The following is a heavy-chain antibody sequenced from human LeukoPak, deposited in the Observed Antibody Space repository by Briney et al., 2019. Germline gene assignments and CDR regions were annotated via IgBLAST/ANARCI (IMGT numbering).Heavy chain of an antibody. Sequence: SETLSLTCTVSGGSISSYYWSWIRQPPGKGLEWIGYIYYSGSTNYNPSLKSRVTISVDTSKNQFSLKLSSLTAADTAVYYCARALYSSFSWFDPWGQGTLVTVSS. CDR1: GGSISSYY. CDR2: IYYSGST. CDR3: ARALYSSFSWFDP. J-gene: IGHJ5*02. V-gene: IGHV4-59*01. D-gene: IGHD6-6*01.